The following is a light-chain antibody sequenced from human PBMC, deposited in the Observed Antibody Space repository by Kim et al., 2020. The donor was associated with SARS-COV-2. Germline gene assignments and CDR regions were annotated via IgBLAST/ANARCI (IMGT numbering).Light chain of an antibody. J-gene: IGLJ3*02. CDR3: NSRDSSGSHLM. Sequence: ALGQTGRITGQGHSLRNYYASWYQQMPGQAPVLVIYGENKRPSGIPDRFSGSTSRGTASLTITGAQAEDEADYFCNSRDSSGSHLMFGGGTQLTVL. V-gene: IGLV3-19*01. CDR2: GEN. CDR1: SLRNYY.